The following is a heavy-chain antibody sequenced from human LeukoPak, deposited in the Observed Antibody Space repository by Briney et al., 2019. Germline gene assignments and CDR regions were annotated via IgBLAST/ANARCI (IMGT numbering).Heavy chain of an antibody. J-gene: IGHJ4*02. V-gene: IGHV3-23*01. D-gene: IGHD5-18*01. CDR1: GFTFSSYA. Sequence: GGSLRLSCAASGFTFSSYAMSWVRQAPGKGLEWVSAISGSGGSTYYADSVKGRFTISRDNSKNTLYLQMNSLRAEDTAVYYCAKGVDTAMVALYYFDYWGQGTLVTVSS. CDR2: ISGSGGST. CDR3: AKGVDTAMVALYYFDY.